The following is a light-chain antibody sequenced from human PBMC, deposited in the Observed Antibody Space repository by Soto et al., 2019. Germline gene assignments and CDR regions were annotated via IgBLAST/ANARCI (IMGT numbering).Light chain of an antibody. CDR1: QSISDS. J-gene: IGKJ1*01. CDR3: QQYTGYSRT. CDR2: DAS. Sequence: DIQMTQSPSTLSTSIGDRVTITCRASQSISDSLAWYQQKPGKAPSLLISDASNLERGVPSRFSGSGSGTEFTLTISSMQPDDFATYYCQQYTGYSRTFGQGTKVDIK. V-gene: IGKV1-5*01.